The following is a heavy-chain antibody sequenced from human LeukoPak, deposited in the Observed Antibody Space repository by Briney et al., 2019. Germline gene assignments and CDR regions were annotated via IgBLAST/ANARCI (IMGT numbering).Heavy chain of an antibody. CDR1: GYTFTSYG. V-gene: IGHV1-18*01. D-gene: IGHD3-3*01. CDR3: ARDPKITIFGVVPYYYYGMDV. CDR2: ISAYNGNT. Sequence: ASVKVSCKASGYTFTSYGISWVRRAPGQGLEWMGWISAYNGNTNYAQKLQGRVTMTTDTSTSTAYMELRSLRSDDTAVYYCARDPKITIFGVVPYYYYGMDVWGQGTTVTVSS. J-gene: IGHJ6*02.